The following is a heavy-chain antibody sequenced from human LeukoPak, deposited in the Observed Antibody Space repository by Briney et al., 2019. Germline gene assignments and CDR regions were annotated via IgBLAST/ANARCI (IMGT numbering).Heavy chain of an antibody. CDR2: ISGGGGST. V-gene: IGHV3-23*01. J-gene: IGHJ5*02. D-gene: IGHD1-26*01. CDR1: GFTFTSYS. CDR3: AKGTKRIVGATANWFDP. Sequence: GGSLRLSCAASGFTFTSYSMNWVRQAPGKGLEWVSTISGGGGSTYYADSVKGRFTISRDNSKNTLYLQMNSLRAEDTAVYYCAKGTKRIVGATANWFDPWGQGTLVTVSS.